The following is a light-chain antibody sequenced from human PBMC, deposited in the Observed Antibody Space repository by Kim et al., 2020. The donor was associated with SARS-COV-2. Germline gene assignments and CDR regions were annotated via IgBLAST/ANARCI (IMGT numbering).Light chain of an antibody. CDR2: DVS. J-gene: IGLJ1*01. CDR1: SSDVGGYNY. CDR3: SSYTSSIPYV. V-gene: IGLV2-14*03. Sequence: GQSITISCTETSSDVGGYNYVSWYQQHPGKAPKLMIYDVSNQPSGVSNRFSGSKSGNTASLTISGLQAEDEADYYCSSYTSSIPYVFGTGTKVTVL.